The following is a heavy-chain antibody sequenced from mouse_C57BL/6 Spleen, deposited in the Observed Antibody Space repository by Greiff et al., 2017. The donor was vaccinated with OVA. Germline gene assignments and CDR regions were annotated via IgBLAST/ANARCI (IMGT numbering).Heavy chain of an antibody. Sequence: EVKVEESGGGLVKPGGSLKLSCAASGFTFSSFAMSWVRQTPEKRLEWVATISDGGSYTYYPDNVKGRFTISRDNAKNNLYLQMSHLKSEDTAMYYCAREDSNYFDYWGQGTTLTVSS. J-gene: IGHJ2*01. CDR3: AREDSNYFDY. CDR2: ISDGGSYT. V-gene: IGHV5-4*01. D-gene: IGHD2-5*01. CDR1: GFTFSSFA.